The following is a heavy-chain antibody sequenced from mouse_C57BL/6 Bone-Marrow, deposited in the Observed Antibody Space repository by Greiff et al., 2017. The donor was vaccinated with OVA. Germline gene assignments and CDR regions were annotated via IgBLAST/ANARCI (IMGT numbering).Heavy chain of an antibody. Sequence: VQLQQSGAELVRPGASVKLSCTASGSNFKDDYMHWVKQRPEQGLEWIGWIDPENGDTEYASKFQGKATITADTSSNTAYLQLSSLTSEDTAVYYCTTWLLFDYWGQGTTLTVSS. J-gene: IGHJ2*01. V-gene: IGHV14-4*01. CDR3: TTWLLFDY. CDR1: GSNFKDDY. D-gene: IGHD2-3*01. CDR2: IDPENGDT.